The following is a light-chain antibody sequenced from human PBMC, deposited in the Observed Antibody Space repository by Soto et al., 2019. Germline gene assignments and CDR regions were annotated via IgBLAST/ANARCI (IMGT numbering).Light chain of an antibody. J-gene: IGLJ2*01. CDR1: SSDVGGYNY. CDR3: SSYTSSSTVI. V-gene: IGLV2-14*03. Sequence: QSALTQPASVSGSPGQSITISCTGTSSDVGGYNYVSWYQQHPGKAPELMIYDVSYRPSGVSSRFSGSKSGNTASLTISGLHAEDEDDYYCSSYTSSSTVIFGGGTKLTV. CDR2: DVS.